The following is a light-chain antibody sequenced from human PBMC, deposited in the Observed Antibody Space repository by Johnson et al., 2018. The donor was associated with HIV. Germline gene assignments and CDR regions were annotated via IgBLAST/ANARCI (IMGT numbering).Light chain of an antibody. J-gene: IGLJ1*01. CDR2: DNN. CDR3: GIWDSRLSVGV. Sequence: QSVLTQPPSVSAAPGQRVTISCSGSSSNIANNYISWYQQLPGTAPKLLIYDNNKRPSGIPDRFSGSKSGTSATLGITGLQPGDEADYYCGIWDSRLSVGVFGTGTKVTVL. V-gene: IGLV1-51*01. CDR1: SSNIANNY.